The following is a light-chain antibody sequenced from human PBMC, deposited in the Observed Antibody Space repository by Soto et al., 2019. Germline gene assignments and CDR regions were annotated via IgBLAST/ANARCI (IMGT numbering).Light chain of an antibody. J-gene: IGLJ3*02. CDR1: SSNIGNNY. CDR2: ENN. Sequence: QAVVTQPPSVSAAPGQKVTISCSGSSSNIGNNYVSWYQQLPGTAPKLLIYENNKRPSGIPDRFSGSKSGTSATLGITGLQTGDEADYYCGTWDSSLSWEFGGGTQLTVL. V-gene: IGLV1-51*02. CDR3: GTWDSSLSWE.